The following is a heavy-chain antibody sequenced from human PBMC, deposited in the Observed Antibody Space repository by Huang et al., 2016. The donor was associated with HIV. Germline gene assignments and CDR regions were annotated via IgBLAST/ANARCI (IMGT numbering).Heavy chain of an antibody. J-gene: IGHJ4*02. D-gene: IGHD3-22*01. CDR2: INYDGSNR. CDR3: AKFGSSGYLPRYSFDY. CDR1: GFTFSSYG. Sequence: QVQLVESGGGVVQPGGSLRLSCAASGFTFSSYGMHWVRQAPGKGVWWGAFINYDGSNRYYADSVKGRFTISRDNSKNTLYLQMNSLRAEDTAVYFCAKFGSSGYLPRYSFDYWGQGTLVTVSS. V-gene: IGHV3-30*02.